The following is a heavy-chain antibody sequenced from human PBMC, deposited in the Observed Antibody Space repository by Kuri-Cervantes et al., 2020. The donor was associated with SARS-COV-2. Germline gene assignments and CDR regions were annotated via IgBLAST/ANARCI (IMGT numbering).Heavy chain of an antibody. V-gene: IGHV3-9*01. CDR2: ISWNSGSI. CDR3: ARGPIVVVITN. J-gene: IGHJ4*02. D-gene: IGHD3-22*01. Sequence: SLKISCAASGFTFDDYAMHWVRQAPGKGLEWVSGISWNSGSIGYADSVKGRFTISRDNAKNSLYLQMNSLRAEDTAVYYCARGPIVVVITNWGQGTLVTVSS. CDR1: GFTFDDYA.